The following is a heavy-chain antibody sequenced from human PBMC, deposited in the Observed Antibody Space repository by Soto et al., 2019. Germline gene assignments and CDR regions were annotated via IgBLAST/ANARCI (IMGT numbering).Heavy chain of an antibody. J-gene: IGHJ5*02. Sequence: EVQLVESGGGLVQPGGSLRLSCAASGFTVSSNYMSWVRQAPGKGLEWVSVIYSGGTTYYADSVKGRFTISRDNSKNTLYLQMNSLSAEDKAVYYCARNGDSSDYRGWFDPWGQGTVVTVSS. D-gene: IGHD3-22*01. CDR3: ARNGDSSDYRGWFDP. CDR1: GFTVSSNY. V-gene: IGHV3-66*01. CDR2: IYSGGTT.